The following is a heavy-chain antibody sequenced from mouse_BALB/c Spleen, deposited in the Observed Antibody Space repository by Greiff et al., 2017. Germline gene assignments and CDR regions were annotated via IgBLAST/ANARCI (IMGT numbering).Heavy chain of an antibody. Sequence: QVQLQQSGAELMRPGASVKISGKATGYTFSSYWIEWVKQRPGHGLEWIGEILPGSGSTNYNEKFKGKATFPADTSSNTAYMQLSSLTSEDSAVYYCARDRCTARATSYAMDYWGQGTSVTVSS. CDR3: ARDRCTARATSYAMDY. CDR2: ILPGSGST. J-gene: IGHJ4*01. CDR1: GYTFSSYW. V-gene: IGHV1-9*01. D-gene: IGHD3-1*01.